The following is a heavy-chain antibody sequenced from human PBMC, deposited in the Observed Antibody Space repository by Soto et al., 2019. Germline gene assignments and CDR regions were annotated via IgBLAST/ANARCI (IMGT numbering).Heavy chain of an antibody. CDR3: AREAASGTTNLDY. CDR1: GFTFSSYS. Sequence: PGGSPRLSCAASGFTFSSYSINWVRQAPGKGLEWVSSITSSSAFLYYADSLKGRFTISRDNARNSLYLQMHSLRAEDTAVYYCAREAASGTTNLDYWGQGTQVTVSS. CDR2: ITSSSAFL. V-gene: IGHV3-21*04. D-gene: IGHD1-7*01. J-gene: IGHJ4*02.